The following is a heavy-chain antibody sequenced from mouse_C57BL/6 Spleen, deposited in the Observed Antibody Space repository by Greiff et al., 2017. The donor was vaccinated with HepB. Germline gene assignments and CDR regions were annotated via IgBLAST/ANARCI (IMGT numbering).Heavy chain of an antibody. V-gene: IGHV5-9-1*02. CDR3: TREITTVVEDYYAMDY. Sequence: EVQRVESGEGLVKPGGSLKLSCAASGFTFSSYAMSWVRQTPEKRLEWVAYISSGGDYIYYADTVKGRFTISRDNARNTLYLQMSSLKSEDTAMYYCTREITTVVEDYYAMDYWGQGTSVTVSS. D-gene: IGHD1-1*01. J-gene: IGHJ4*01. CDR1: GFTFSSYA. CDR2: ISSGGDYI.